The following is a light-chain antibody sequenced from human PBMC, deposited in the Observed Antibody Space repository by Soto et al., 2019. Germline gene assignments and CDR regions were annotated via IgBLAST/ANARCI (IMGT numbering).Light chain of an antibody. J-gene: IGKJ1*01. CDR3: QQYNGYSTWT. V-gene: IGKV1-5*01. Sequence: DIQMTQSPSTLSASVGDRVTITCRASQTIINWLAWYQQKPGNAPKLLISIASTLQSGVPSRFSGSGSGTDFTLTISSLQPEDFATYYCQQYNGYSTWTFGQGTKVDIK. CDR1: QTIINW. CDR2: IAS.